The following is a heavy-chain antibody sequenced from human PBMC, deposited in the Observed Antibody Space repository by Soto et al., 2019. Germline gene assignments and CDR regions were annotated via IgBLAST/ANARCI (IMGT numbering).Heavy chain of an antibody. D-gene: IGHD2-8*01. Sequence: ASVKVSCKASGYTFASYDINWVRQATGQGLEWMGWMNPNSGNTGYAQKFQGRVTMTRNTSISTAYMVLSSLRSEDTAVYYCARAGVRGNAILDYYYYYYMDVWGKGTTVTVSS. CDR3: ARAGVRGNAILDYYYYYYMDV. J-gene: IGHJ6*03. CDR2: MNPNSGNT. V-gene: IGHV1-8*01. CDR1: GYTFASYD.